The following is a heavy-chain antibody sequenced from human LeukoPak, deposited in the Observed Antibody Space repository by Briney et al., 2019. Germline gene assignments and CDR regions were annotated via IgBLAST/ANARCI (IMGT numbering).Heavy chain of an antibody. CDR3: ARDSAGNDY. J-gene: IGHJ4*02. V-gene: IGHV3-7*01. Sequence: GGSLRLSCAASGFTFSTYWMNWVRQAPGKGLEWVANIKQDGSEKYYVDSVKGRFTISRDNAKSSLYLQLNSLRAQDTAMYYCARDSAGNDYWGQGTLVTVSS. D-gene: IGHD6-13*01. CDR2: IKQDGSEK. CDR1: GFTFSTYW.